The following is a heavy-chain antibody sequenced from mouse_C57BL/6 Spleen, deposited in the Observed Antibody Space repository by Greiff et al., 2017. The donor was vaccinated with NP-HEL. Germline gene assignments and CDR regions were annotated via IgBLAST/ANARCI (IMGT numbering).Heavy chain of an antibody. CDR1: GYTFTDYY. CDR3: ARKYYGSTSWFAY. D-gene: IGHD1-1*01. J-gene: IGHJ3*01. CDR2: INPNNGGT. Sequence: VQLQQSGPELVKPGASVKISCKASGYTFTDYYMNWVKQSHGKSLEWIGDINPNNGGTSYNQKFKGKATLTVDKSSSTAYMELRSLTSEDSAVYYCARKYYGSTSWFAYWGKGTLVTVSA. V-gene: IGHV1-26*01.